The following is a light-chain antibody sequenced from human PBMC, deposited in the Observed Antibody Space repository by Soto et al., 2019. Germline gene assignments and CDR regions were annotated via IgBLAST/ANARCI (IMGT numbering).Light chain of an antibody. CDR3: QQRSNWPRT. J-gene: IGKJ1*01. CDR1: QSVSKY. CDR2: DTS. V-gene: IGKV3-11*01. Sequence: EIVLTQSPATLSLSPGERATLSCRASQSVSKYLAWYQQKLGQAPRLLIYDTSSRATGIPARFSGSGSGTDFTLTISSLEPEDFAVYYCQQRSNWPRTFGQGTKV.